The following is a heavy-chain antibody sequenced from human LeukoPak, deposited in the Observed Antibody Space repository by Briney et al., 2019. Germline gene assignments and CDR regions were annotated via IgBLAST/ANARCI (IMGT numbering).Heavy chain of an antibody. CDR1: GYAFTSYD. D-gene: IGHD3-10*01. CDR3: AREMFRGVIDY. Sequence: ASVKVSCEASGYAFTSYDISWVRQAPGQGLEWMGWISAYNGNTNYAQKLQGRVTMTTDTSTSTAYMELRSLRSDDTAVYYCAREMFRGVIDYWGQGTLVTVSS. J-gene: IGHJ4*02. CDR2: ISAYNGNT. V-gene: IGHV1-18*01.